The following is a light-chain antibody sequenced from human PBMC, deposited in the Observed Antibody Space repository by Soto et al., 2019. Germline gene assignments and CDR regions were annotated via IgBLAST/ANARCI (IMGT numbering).Light chain of an antibody. Sequence: IQMTQSPSTLSASVGDSVTITCRASQSISPWLAWYQQKPGKAPTLLIYKASSLEGGVPSRFSGSGSGTDFNITISSLQPDDFATYYCQQYNTYPLTFGGGTKVDI. J-gene: IGKJ4*01. V-gene: IGKV1-5*03. CDR3: QQYNTYPLT. CDR2: KAS. CDR1: QSISPW.